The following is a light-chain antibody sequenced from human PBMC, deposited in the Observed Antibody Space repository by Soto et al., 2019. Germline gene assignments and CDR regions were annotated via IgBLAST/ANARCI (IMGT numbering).Light chain of an antibody. J-gene: IGKJ4*01. CDR2: GAS. V-gene: IGKV1-12*01. CDR3: QQTNTFLPLT. CDR1: QGISNW. Sequence: DMQLTQSPSSVSASVGDRVTITCRASQGISNWLAWYQQKPGKAPKLLIYGASNLQSGVPSRFSSGGSGTHFTLIISSLQPEDFATYYCQQTNTFLPLTFGGGTKVEIK.